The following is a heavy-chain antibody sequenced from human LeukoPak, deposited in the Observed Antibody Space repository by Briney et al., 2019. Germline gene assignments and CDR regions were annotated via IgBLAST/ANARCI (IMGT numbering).Heavy chain of an antibody. V-gene: IGHV4-38-2*02. CDR3: ASTLTGANWLDP. D-gene: IGHD7-27*01. Sequence: SETLSLTCTVSGYSISSGYYWGWIRQPPGKGLEWIGSIYHSGSTYYNPSLKSRVTISVDTSKNQFSLKLSSVTAADTAVYYCASTLTGANWLDPWGQGTLVTVSS. CDR2: IYHSGST. CDR1: GYSISSGYY. J-gene: IGHJ5*02.